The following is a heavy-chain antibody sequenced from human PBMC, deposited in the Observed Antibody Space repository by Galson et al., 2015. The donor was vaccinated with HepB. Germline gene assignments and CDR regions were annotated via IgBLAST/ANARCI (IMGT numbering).Heavy chain of an antibody. Sequence: SLRLSCAASGFTFSSFWMNWVRQAPGKGPEWVANIKQDGGEKYYVDSVKGRFTVSRDNAKNSLYLEMNSLRAEDTAVYYCARVPGRRGSTSYYYYGMDVWGQGTTVTVSS. CDR2: IKQDGGEK. CDR1: GFTFSSFW. J-gene: IGHJ6*02. V-gene: IGHV3-7*01. D-gene: IGHD3-10*01. CDR3: ARVPGRRGSTSYYYYGMDV.